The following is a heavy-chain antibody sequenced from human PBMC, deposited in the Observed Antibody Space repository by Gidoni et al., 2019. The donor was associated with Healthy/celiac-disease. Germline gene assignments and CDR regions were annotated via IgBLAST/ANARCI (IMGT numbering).Heavy chain of an antibody. V-gene: IGHV3-11*01. D-gene: IGHD4-17*01. CDR2: ISSSGSTI. J-gene: IGHJ6*02. CDR3: ANTVTPGYYYGMDV. CDR1: GFTFSDYY. Sequence: QVQLVESGGGLVKPEGPLRLSWSRSGFTFSDYYMSWIRQAPGKGLEWVSYISSSGSTIYYADSVKGRFTISRDNAKNSLYLQMNSLRAEDTAVYYCANTVTPGYYYGMDVWGQGTTVTLSS.